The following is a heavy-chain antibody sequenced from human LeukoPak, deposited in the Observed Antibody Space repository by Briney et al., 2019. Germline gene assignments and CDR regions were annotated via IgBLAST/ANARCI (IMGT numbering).Heavy chain of an antibody. J-gene: IGHJ6*04. V-gene: IGHV3-23*01. CDR2: ISGSGGST. CDR1: GFTFSSYA. Sequence: PGGSLRLSCAASGFTFSSYAMSWVRQAPGEGLEWVSAISGSGGSTYYADSVKGRFTISRDNSKNTLYLQMNSLRAEDTAVYYCAKSGYCSSTSCYPRHYYYYGMDVWGKGTTVTVSS. CDR3: AKSGYCSSTSCYPRHYYYYGMDV. D-gene: IGHD2-2*01.